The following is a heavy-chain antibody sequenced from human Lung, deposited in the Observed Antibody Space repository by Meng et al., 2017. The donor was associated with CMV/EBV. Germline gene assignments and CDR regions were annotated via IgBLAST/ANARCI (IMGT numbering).Heavy chain of an antibody. D-gene: IGHD2-21*01. Sequence: AAVSGGGYYWNWIRQSPGKGLEWIGYIGDIGNTYYNPSLKSRLTVTFDTSKNQFSLRLTSVTAADTAVYYCVRGLYYLAGDGYYHDFWGPGTLVTVSS. J-gene: IGHJ4*02. CDR1: AAVSGGGYY. CDR2: IGDIGNT. CDR3: VRGLYYLAGDGYYHDF. V-gene: IGHV4-30-4*01.